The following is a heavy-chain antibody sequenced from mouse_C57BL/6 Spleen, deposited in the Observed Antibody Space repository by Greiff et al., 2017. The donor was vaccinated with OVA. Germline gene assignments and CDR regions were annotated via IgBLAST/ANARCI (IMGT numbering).Heavy chain of an antibody. Sequence: VQRVESGPELVKPGASVKISCKASGYAFSSSWMNWVKQRPGKGLEWIGRIYPGDGDTNYNGKFKGKATLTADKSSSTAYMQLSSLTSEDSAVYFCASDSNFYAMDYWGQGTSVTVSS. V-gene: IGHV1-82*01. CDR1: GYAFSSSW. CDR2: IYPGDGDT. J-gene: IGHJ4*01. D-gene: IGHD2-5*01. CDR3: ASDSNFYAMDY.